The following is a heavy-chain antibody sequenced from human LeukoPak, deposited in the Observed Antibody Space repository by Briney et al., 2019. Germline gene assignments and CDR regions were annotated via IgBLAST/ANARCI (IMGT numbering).Heavy chain of an antibody. J-gene: IGHJ4*02. CDR1: GYTFTGYY. CDR2: INPNSGGT. CDR3: ARGVYYDSRKGTDY. Sequence: ASVKVSCKASGYTFTGYYMHWVRQAPGQGFEWMGRINPNSGGTNYAQKFQGRVTMTRDTSISTAYMELSRLRSDDTAVYYCARGVYYDSRKGTDYWGQGTLVTVSS. V-gene: IGHV1-2*06. D-gene: IGHD3-22*01.